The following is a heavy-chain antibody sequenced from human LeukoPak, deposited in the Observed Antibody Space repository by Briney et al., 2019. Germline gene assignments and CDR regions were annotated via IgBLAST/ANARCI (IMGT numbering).Heavy chain of an antibody. V-gene: IGHV3-7*02. D-gene: IGHD1-14*01. Sequence: GGSLRLSCAASGFTFSSYWMSWVRQAPGKGLEWVANIKQDGSEKYYVDSVKGRFTISRDNAKNSLYLQMNSLRAEDTAVYYCASLKFAVYGKDAFDIWGQGTMVTVSS. CDR1: GFTFSSYW. CDR2: IKQDGSEK. CDR3: ASLKFAVYGKDAFDI. J-gene: IGHJ3*02.